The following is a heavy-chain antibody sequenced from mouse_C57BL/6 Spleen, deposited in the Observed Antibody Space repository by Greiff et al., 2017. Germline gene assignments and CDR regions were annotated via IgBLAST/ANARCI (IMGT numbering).Heavy chain of an antibody. V-gene: IGHV1-69*01. D-gene: IGHD2-4*01. J-gene: IGHJ3*01. Sequence: QVQLQQPGAELVMPGASVKLSCKASGYTFTSYWMHWVNQRPGQGLEWIGEIDPSDSYTNYNQKFKGKSTLTVDKSSSTAYMQLSSLTSEDSAVYYCARGYYDYDWFAYWGQGTLVTVSA. CDR2: IDPSDSYT. CDR3: ARGYYDYDWFAY. CDR1: GYTFTSYW.